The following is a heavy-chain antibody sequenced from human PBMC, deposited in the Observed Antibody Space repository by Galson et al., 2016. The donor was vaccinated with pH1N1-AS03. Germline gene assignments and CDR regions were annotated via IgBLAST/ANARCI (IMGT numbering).Heavy chain of an antibody. CDR1: GFNVNNNY. CDR3: ARSYLGSHHFYYYGLEV. CDR2: IYSGGIT. Sequence: SLRLSCAASGFNVNNNYMTWVRQAPEKGLDWVSVIYSGGITYYADSVKGRFFISRDTFTNTLYLQMSSLTAADTAVYFCARSYLGSHHFYYYGLEVWGQGTMVTVSS. V-gene: IGHV3-53*01. J-gene: IGHJ6*02. D-gene: IGHD3-10*01.